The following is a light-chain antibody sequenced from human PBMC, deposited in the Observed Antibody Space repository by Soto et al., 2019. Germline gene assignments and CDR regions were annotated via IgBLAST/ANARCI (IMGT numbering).Light chain of an antibody. CDR1: QSVGSN. CDR2: ASS. J-gene: IGKJ4*01. CDR3: QQYGDWPLT. Sequence: EIVLTQSPATRSVSPGERATLSCRASQSVGSNFAWYQQKPGQAPRLLIFASSTRATGVPARFSGSGSGTEFTLTISSLQSEDFAVYYCQQYGDWPLTFGGGAKVEIE. V-gene: IGKV3-15*01.